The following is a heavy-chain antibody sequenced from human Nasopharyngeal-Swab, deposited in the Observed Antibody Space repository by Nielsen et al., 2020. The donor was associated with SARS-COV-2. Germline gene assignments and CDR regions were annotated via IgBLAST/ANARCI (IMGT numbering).Heavy chain of an antibody. CDR1: GYTFTSYD. D-gene: IGHD6-13*01. CDR3: ARGKQQLVGDYYYYGMDV. Sequence: ASVKVSCKASGYTFTSYDINWVRQATGQGLEWMGWMNPNSGNTGYAQKFQGRVTMTRNTSISTAYMELSSLRSEDTAVYYCARGKQQLVGDYYYYGMDVWGQGTTVTVSS. V-gene: IGHV1-8*01. CDR2: MNPNSGNT. J-gene: IGHJ6*02.